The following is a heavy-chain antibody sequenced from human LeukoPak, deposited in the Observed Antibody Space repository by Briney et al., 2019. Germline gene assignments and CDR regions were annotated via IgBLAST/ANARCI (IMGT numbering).Heavy chain of an antibody. Sequence: SETLSLTCTVSGGSISSGSYYWSWIRQPAGKGLEWTGRIYTSGSTNYNPSLKSRVTISVDRSKNQFSLKLSSVTAADTAVYYCARYIAAAGSVDYWGQGTLVTISS. J-gene: IGHJ4*02. CDR1: GGSISSGSYY. CDR2: IYTSGST. CDR3: ARYIAAAGSVDY. D-gene: IGHD6-13*01. V-gene: IGHV4-61*02.